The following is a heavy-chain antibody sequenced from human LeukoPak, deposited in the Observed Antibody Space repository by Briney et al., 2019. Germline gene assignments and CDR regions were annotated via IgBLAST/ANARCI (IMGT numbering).Heavy chain of an antibody. CDR3: ARSDWLDS. V-gene: IGHV3-74*03. Sequence: PGGSLRLSCAASGFTLSNYWMHWVRRAPGRGLVWVSRIKNDGSTTTYADFVKGRFTISRDNAKNTLYLQMNSLRVEDTAVYYCARSDWLDSWGQGTLVTVSP. CDR2: IKNDGSTT. J-gene: IGHJ5*01. CDR1: GFTLSNYW.